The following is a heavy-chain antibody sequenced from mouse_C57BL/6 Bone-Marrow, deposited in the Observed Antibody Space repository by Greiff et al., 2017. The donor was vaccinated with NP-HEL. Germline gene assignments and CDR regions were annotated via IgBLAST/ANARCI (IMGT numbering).Heavy chain of an antibody. CDR1: GFTFSSYA. CDR3: ARSSYYYGSSLGPWFAY. CDR2: ISDGGSYT. Sequence: VMLVESGGGLVKPEGSLKLSCAASGFTFSSYAMSWVRQTPEKRLEWVATISDGGSYTYYPDNVKGRVTISRDNAKNNLYLQMSHLKSEDTAMYYCARSSYYYGSSLGPWFAYWGQGTRVTVSA. V-gene: IGHV5-4*03. J-gene: IGHJ3*01. D-gene: IGHD1-1*01.